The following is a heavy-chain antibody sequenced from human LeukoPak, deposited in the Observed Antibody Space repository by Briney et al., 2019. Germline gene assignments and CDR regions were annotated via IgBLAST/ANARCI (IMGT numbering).Heavy chain of an antibody. D-gene: IGHD1-7*01. CDR1: GGSFSGYY. CDR2: INHSGST. CDR3: ARRWNYGRNYYIDV. V-gene: IGHV4-34*01. J-gene: IGHJ6*03. Sequence: PSETLSLTCAVYGGSFSGYYWSWIRQPPGKRLEWIGEINHSGSTNYNPSLKSRVTISVDTSKNQFSLKVSSVTAADTAVYYCARRWNYGRNYYIDVWGKGATVSVSS.